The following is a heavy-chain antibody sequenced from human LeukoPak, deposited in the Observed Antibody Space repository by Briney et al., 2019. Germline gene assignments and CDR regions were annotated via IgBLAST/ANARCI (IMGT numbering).Heavy chain of an antibody. CDR2: IIPIFGIA. Sequence: GASVKVSCKASGGTFSSYAISWVRQAPGQGLEWMGRIIPIFGIANYAQKFQGRVTITADKSTSTAYMELSSLRSEDTAVYYCARARRGPYAYYYYGMDVWGQGTTVTVSS. CDR1: GGTFSSYA. CDR3: ARARRGPYAYYYYGMDV. D-gene: IGHD1-14*01. V-gene: IGHV1-69*04. J-gene: IGHJ6*02.